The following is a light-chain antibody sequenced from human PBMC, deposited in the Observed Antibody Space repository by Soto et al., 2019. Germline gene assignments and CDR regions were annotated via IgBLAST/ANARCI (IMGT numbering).Light chain of an antibody. V-gene: IGKV1-12*01. Sequence: DIHMTQSPSSVSASVGDRVTITCRARQGISNWFAWYQHKPGKAPRLLIYAVSSLKSGVPSRFSGSGSGTDFTLTISSLQPEDVGTYYCQQATNFPVFGQGTKVEIK. CDR2: AVS. CDR3: QQATNFPV. J-gene: IGKJ1*01. CDR1: QGISNW.